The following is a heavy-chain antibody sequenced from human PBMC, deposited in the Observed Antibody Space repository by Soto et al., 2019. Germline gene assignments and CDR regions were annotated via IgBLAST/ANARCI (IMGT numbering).Heavy chain of an antibody. J-gene: IGHJ6*02. V-gene: IGHV3-30*03. CDR2: ISYNAIKK. CDR1: GFIFSNYG. D-gene: IGHD2-2*01. Sequence: GGSLRLSCAASGFIFSNYGMHWVRQAPGKGLEWVAVISYNAIKKNYADSVKGRFTISRDNSMNTLYLQMDSLSAEDTAVYYCARAALYCSSTSCSYVYYYYGMDVWGQGTTVTAP. CDR3: ARAALYCSSTSCSYVYYYYGMDV.